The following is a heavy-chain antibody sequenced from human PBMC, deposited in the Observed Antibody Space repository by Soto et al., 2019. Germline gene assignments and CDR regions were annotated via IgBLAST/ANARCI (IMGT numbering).Heavy chain of an antibody. Sequence: EVQLVESGGGLVQPGGSLKLSCAASGFTFSGSAMHWVRQASGKGLEWVGRIRSKANSYATAYAASVKGRFTISRDDSKNTAYLQMNSLKTEDTAVYYCTRRDSSSPRYYYYGMDVWGQGTTVTVSS. CDR1: GFTFSGSA. V-gene: IGHV3-73*02. CDR2: IRSKANSYAT. J-gene: IGHJ6*02. CDR3: TRRDSSSPRYYYYGMDV. D-gene: IGHD6-6*01.